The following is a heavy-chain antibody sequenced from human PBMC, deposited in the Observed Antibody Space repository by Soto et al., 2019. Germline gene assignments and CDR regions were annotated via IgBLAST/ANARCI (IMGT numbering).Heavy chain of an antibody. J-gene: IGHJ6*02. Sequence: ASVKVSCKASGYTFTGYHMHWLRLAPGQRLGWMGWINPNSGGTNYAQKFQGRVTMTRDTSISTAYMELSRLRSDDTAVYYWARDSRIYCSSTSCYGATYGMDVWGQGTTVTVSS. D-gene: IGHD2-2*01. CDR1: GYTFTGYH. CDR2: INPNSGGT. CDR3: ARDSRIYCSSTSCYGATYGMDV. V-gene: IGHV1-2*02.